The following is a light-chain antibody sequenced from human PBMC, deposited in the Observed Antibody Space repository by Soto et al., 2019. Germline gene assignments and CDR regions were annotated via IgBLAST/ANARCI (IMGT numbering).Light chain of an antibody. CDR3: QQYGSIPWT. V-gene: IGKV3-20*01. CDR1: ESVVSNY. Sequence: EIVLTQSPGTLSLSPRQRATLSPRPTESVVSNYLAWYQLKPGQAPRLLIYDASSRATGIPDRFSGSGSGTDFTLTISRLEPEDFAVYYCQQYGSIPWTFGQGTKVDIK. CDR2: DAS. J-gene: IGKJ1*01.